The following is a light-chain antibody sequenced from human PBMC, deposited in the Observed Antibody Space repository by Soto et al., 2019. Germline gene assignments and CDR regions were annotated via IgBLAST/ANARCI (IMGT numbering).Light chain of an antibody. Sequence: IQMNQSPSFLSASVGDRFTSTCRASQSISSYLNWYQQKQGKAPKXXIYAASSLQSGVPSRFSGSGSGTDFTLTISSLQTEDFATYYCQQSYSTPRTFGQGTKVDIK. CDR2: AAS. J-gene: IGKJ1*01. V-gene: IGKV1-39*01. CDR3: QQSYSTPRT. CDR1: QSISSY.